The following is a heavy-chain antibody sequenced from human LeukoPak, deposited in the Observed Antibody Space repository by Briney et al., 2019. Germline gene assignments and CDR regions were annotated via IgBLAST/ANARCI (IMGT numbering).Heavy chain of an antibody. CDR2: MNPNSGNT. CDR3: ASLIAVAVGDYFDY. D-gene: IGHD6-19*01. J-gene: IGHJ4*02. Sequence: ASVKVSCKASGYTFTDYDINWVRQATGQGLEWMGWMNPNSGNTGYTQKFQARVTITRDTSASTAYMELSSLRSEDTVVYYCASLIAVAVGDYFDYWGQGTLVTVSS. V-gene: IGHV1-8*01. CDR1: GYTFTDYD.